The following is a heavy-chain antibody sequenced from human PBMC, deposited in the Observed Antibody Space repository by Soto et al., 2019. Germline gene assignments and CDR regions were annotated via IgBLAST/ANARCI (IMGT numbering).Heavy chain of an antibody. J-gene: IGHJ4*02. CDR2: ISGSGGST. CDR1: GFTFSSYA. V-gene: IGHV3-23*01. D-gene: IGHD3-22*01. CDR3: AKDQNYYDSSGYYEPFDY. Sequence: GESLRLSCAASGFTFSSYAMSWVRQAPGKGLEWVSAISGSGGSTYYADSVKGRFTISRDNSKNTLYLQMNSLRAEDTAVYYCAKDQNYYDSSGYYEPFDYWGQGTLVTVSS.